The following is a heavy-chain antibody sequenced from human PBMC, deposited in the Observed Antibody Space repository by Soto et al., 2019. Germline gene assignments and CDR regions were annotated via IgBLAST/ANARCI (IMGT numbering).Heavy chain of an antibody. V-gene: IGHV1-69*02. CDR1: GYSFTDYK. Sequence: SVKVSCKTSGYSFTDYKLHWVRQAPGQGLEWMGRIIPILGIANYAQKFQGRVTITADKSTSTAYMELSSLRSEDTAVYYCARGPPVEMATITPFDYWGQGTPVTGSS. D-gene: IGHD5-12*01. CDR2: IIPILGIA. J-gene: IGHJ4*02. CDR3: ARGPPVEMATITPFDY.